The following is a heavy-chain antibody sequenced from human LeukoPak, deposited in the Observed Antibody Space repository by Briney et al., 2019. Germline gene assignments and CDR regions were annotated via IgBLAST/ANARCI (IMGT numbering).Heavy chain of an antibody. D-gene: IGHD1-26*01. CDR2: VWSGGNNK. CDR3: AKDGQVGAIGYFDY. Sequence: GGSLRLSCAASRFIFSTYGMHWVRQAPGKGLEWVAVVWSGGNNKYYSDSVKGRFTISRDNSKNTLYLQMNSLRAEDTAVYYCAKDGQVGAIGYFDYRGQGTLVTVSS. CDR1: RFIFSTYG. J-gene: IGHJ4*02. V-gene: IGHV3-33*06.